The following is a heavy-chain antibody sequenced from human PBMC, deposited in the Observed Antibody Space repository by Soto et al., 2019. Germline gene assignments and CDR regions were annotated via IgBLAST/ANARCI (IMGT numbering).Heavy chain of an antibody. CDR3: ARPTRYYYDSSGQSAWFDP. V-gene: IGHV1-46*01. D-gene: IGHD3-22*01. CDR2: INPSGGST. Sequence: ASVKVSCKASVYTFTSYYMHWVRQAPGQGLEWMGIINPSGGSTSYAQKFQGRVTITADESTSTAYMELSSLRPEDTAVYYCARPTRYYYDSSGQSAWFDPWGQGTLVTVSS. J-gene: IGHJ5*02. CDR1: VYTFTSYY.